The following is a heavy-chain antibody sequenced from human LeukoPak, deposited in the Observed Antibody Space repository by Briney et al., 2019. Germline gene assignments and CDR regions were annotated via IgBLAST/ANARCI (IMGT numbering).Heavy chain of an antibody. CDR3: EGVPAADDAFDI. CDR1: GGSFSGYY. Sequence: PSETLSLTCAVYGGSFSGYYWSWIRQPPGKGLEWIGEINRSGSTNYNPSLKSRVTISVDMSKNQVSLKVRPVTGADRAVLYCEGVPAADDAFDIWGQGTMVTVSS. V-gene: IGHV4-34*01. CDR2: INRSGST. D-gene: IGHD2-2*01. J-gene: IGHJ3*02.